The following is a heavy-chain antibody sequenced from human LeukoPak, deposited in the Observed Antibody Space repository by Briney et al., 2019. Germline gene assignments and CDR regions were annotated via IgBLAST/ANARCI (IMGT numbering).Heavy chain of an antibody. J-gene: IGHJ4*02. V-gene: IGHV4-59*08. Sequence: SETLSLTCTVSGGSISSYYWSWIRQPPGKGLEWIGYIYYSGSTNYNPPLKSRVTISVDTSKNQFSLKLSSVTAADTAVYYCARQGPYGSGSFLDYWGQGTLVTVSS. CDR3: ARQGPYGSGSFLDY. D-gene: IGHD3-10*01. CDR1: GGSISSYY. CDR2: IYYSGST.